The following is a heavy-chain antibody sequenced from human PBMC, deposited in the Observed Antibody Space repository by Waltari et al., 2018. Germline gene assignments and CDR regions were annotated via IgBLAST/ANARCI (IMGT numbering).Heavy chain of an antibody. CDR1: GYTFSDYY. CDR3: ARGYGSAWYAVGDC. CDR2: INPTSGGT. V-gene: IGHV1-2*06. J-gene: IGHJ4*02. D-gene: IGHD6-19*01. Sequence: QVQLLQSGAEVKEPGASVKVSCKASGYTFSDYYIHWVRQAPGQGLEWKGRINPTSGGTNSAQKFQGRVTLTRDTSISTAYMELSRLTSDDPAVYYCARGYGSAWYAVGDCWGQGTLVTVSS.